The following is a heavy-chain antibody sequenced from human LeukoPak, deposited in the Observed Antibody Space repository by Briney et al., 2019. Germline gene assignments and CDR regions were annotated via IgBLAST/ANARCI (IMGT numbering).Heavy chain of an antibody. V-gene: IGHV3-7*01. D-gene: IGHD3-10*01. J-gene: IGHJ5*02. CDR2: IKHDGSEK. CDR3: ARAAALLWFGELFGWFDP. CDR1: GFTFSSYW. Sequence: GGSLRLSCAASGFTFSSYWMSWVRQAPGKGLEWVANIKHDGSEKYYVDSVKGRFTISRDNAKNSLYLQMNSLRAEDTAVYYCARAAALLWFGELFGWFDPWGQGTLVTVSS.